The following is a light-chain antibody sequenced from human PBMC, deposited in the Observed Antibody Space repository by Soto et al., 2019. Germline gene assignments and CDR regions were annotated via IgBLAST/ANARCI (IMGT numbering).Light chain of an antibody. CDR2: EVT. V-gene: IGLV2-8*01. Sequence: QSALTQPPSASGSPGESVTISCTGSGSDVGFYNYVSWYQQHPGKVPKLIIYEVTKRPSGVPDRSSGSKSGNTASLTVSGLQAEDEADYYCSSYAGTNNHHAFGTGTKLTVL. J-gene: IGLJ1*01. CDR3: SSYAGTNNHHA. CDR1: GSDVGFYNY.